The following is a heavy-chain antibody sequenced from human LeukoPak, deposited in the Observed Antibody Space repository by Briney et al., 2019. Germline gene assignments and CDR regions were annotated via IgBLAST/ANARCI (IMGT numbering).Heavy chain of an antibody. CDR3: ARDPIAVAGTGPGGDY. CDR1: GYTFTGYY. D-gene: IGHD6-19*01. V-gene: IGHV1-2*02. CDR2: INPNSGGT. J-gene: IGHJ4*02. Sequence: ASVKVSCKASGYTFTGYYMHWVRQAPGQGLEWMGWINPNSGGTNYAQKFQGRVTMTRDTSISTAYMELSRLRSDDTAVYYCARDPIAVAGTGPGGDYWGQGTLVTVSS.